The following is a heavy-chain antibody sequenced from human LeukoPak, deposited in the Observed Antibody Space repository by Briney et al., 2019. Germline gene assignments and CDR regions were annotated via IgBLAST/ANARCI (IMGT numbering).Heavy chain of an antibody. D-gene: IGHD3-9*01. CDR2: INPNSGGT. CDR3: ARASGGLRYFDWFRKGGPMNFDY. CDR1: GYTFTGYY. J-gene: IGHJ4*02. Sequence: ASVKVSCKASGYTFTGYYMHWVRQAPGQGLEWMGRINPNSGGTNYAQKLQGRVTMTTDTSTSTAYMELRSLRSDDTAVYYCARASGGLRYFDWFRKGGPMNFDYWGQGTLVTVSS. V-gene: IGHV1-2*06.